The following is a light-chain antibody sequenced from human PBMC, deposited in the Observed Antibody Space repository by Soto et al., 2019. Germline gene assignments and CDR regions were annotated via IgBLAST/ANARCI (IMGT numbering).Light chain of an antibody. Sequence: QSALTQPASVSGSPGQSITISCTGTSSDVGGYKFVSWYQQHPGKAPKLMIYEVNNRPSGVSNRFSGSKSGNTASLTISGLQAEDEADYYCSSYTTRSTLEVFGTGTKVTVL. J-gene: IGLJ1*01. CDR2: EVN. V-gene: IGLV2-14*01. CDR3: SSYTTRSTLEV. CDR1: SSDVGGYKF.